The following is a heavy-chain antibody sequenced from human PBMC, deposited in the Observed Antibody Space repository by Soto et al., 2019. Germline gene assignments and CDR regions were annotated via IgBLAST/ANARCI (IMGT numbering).Heavy chain of an antibody. D-gene: IGHD3-16*01. V-gene: IGHV3-33*05. CDR2: TSYDGSNN. Sequence: QVQLVESGGGVVQPGTSLRLSCVGSGFTFRSYVIHWVRQAPGKGLEWVALTSYDGSNNFYGDSVKGRLTISRHNSRNPVEVQMDRLRFEDTALYWCARWGTTGGLDVWGQGTLVSVSS. CDR3: ARWGTTGGLDV. J-gene: IGHJ4*02. CDR1: GFTFRSYV.